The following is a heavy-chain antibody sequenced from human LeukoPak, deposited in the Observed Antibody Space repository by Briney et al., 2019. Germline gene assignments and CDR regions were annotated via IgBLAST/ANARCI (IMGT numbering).Heavy chain of an antibody. CDR3: ARGKSGYSP. CDR2: INPYTGAA. J-gene: IGHJ4*02. CDR1: GYTFTANY. D-gene: IGHD3-22*01. Sequence: ASVKVSCKASGYTFTANYIHWVRQAPGQGLEWMGLINPYTGAANYTQNFQGRVTMTRDTSVSTAYMHLSGLRSDDTAVYYCARGKSGYSPWGQGTPVTASS. V-gene: IGHV1-2*02.